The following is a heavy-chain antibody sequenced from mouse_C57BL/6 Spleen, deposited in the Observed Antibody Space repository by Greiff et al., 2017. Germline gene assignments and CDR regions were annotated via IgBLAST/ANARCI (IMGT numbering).Heavy chain of an antibody. CDR3: ATIPITTVVATGWDY. D-gene: IGHD1-1*01. CDR2: INPSTGGA. Sequence: VQLQQSGPELVKPGASVKISCKASGYSFTGYYMNWVKQSPEKSLEWIGEINPSTGGATYNQKFKAKATLTVDKSSSTAYMQLKSLTSEDSAVYYCATIPITTVVATGWDYWGQGTSVTVSS. CDR1: GYSFTGYY. V-gene: IGHV1-42*01. J-gene: IGHJ4*01.